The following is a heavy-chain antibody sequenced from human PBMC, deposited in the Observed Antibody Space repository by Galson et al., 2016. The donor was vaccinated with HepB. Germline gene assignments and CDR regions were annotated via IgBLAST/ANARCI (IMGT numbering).Heavy chain of an antibody. V-gene: IGHV3-30*03. J-gene: IGHJ5*01. D-gene: IGHD3-10*01. CDR3: ARDARSGVGNSIQARFDF. CDR1: GFTFRSYG. CDR2: ISNDGSKA. Sequence: SLRLSCAASGFTFRSYGMNWVRQPPGKGPEWVAVISNDGSKADYGDPVKGRFTISRDNSKSTMYLQMNSLRPEDTAVYFCARDARSGVGNSIQARFDFLGQGTLVTVSS.